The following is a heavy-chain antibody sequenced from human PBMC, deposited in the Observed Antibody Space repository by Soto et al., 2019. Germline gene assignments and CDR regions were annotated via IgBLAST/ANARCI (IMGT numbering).Heavy chain of an antibody. V-gene: IGHV1-69*06. Sequence: QMQLVQSGAEVKKPGSSVKDSCKASGGTLSSFINYPINWVRQAPGQGLEWMGGIVPNVGTVNYAQKFQGRVTITADKSTGTAYMELSSLRSEDTALYYCARRDTSGFLRYFDNWGQGTLVTVSS. CDR1: GGTLSSFINYP. CDR3: ARRDTSGFLRYFDN. D-gene: IGHD3-3*01. CDR2: IVPNVGTV. J-gene: IGHJ4*02.